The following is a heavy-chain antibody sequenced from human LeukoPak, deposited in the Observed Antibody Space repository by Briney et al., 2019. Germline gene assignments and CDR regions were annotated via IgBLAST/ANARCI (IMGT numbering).Heavy chain of an antibody. Sequence: GGSLRLSCAASGFTFSSYEMNWVRQAPGKGLEWVSYISSSGSTIYYADSVKGRFTISRDNAKNSLYLQMNSLRAEDTAVYYCASFDVEYSSSWSDFDYWGQGTLVTVSS. CDR2: ISSSGSTI. D-gene: IGHD6-13*01. J-gene: IGHJ4*02. CDR1: GFTFSSYE. CDR3: ASFDVEYSSSWSDFDY. V-gene: IGHV3-48*03.